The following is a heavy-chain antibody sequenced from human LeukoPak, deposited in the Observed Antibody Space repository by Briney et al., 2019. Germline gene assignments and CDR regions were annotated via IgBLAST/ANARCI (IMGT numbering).Heavy chain of an antibody. J-gene: IGHJ6*02. CDR2: IYYSGIT. CDR3: ARHRPGMDV. CDR1: GGSISSSSYY. Sequence: SETLSLTCTVSGGSISSSSYYWGWIRQPPGKGLEWIGSIYYSGITYYNPSLKSRVTISVDTSKNQFSLKLSSVTAADTSVYSCARHRPGMDVWGQGTTVTVSS. V-gene: IGHV4-39*01.